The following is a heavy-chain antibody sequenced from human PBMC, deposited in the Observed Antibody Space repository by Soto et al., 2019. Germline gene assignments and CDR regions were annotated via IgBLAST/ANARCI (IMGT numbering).Heavy chain of an antibody. CDR1: GFTFSSYS. CDR2: ISSSSSTI. Sequence: EVQLVESGGGLVQPGGSLRLSCAASGFTFSSYSMNWVRQAPGKGLEWVSYISSSSSTIYYADSVKGRFTISRDNAKSSLYLQMNSLRDEDTAVYYCARDWRTTTVTYVYWYFDLWGRGTLVTVSS. V-gene: IGHV3-48*02. J-gene: IGHJ2*01. D-gene: IGHD4-17*01. CDR3: ARDWRTTTVTYVYWYFDL.